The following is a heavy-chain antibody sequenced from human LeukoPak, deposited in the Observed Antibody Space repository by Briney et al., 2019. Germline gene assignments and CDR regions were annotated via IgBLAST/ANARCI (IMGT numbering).Heavy chain of an antibody. CDR2: TNQDGRAK. CDR3: ASHEEWELLYYFDY. V-gene: IGHV3-7*02. J-gene: IGHJ4*02. D-gene: IGHD1-26*01. Sequence: GGSLRLSCVASGFTFSNYWLSWVRQAPGKGPEWVASTNQDGRAKYYVDSVKGRFTISRDNAKNSLYLQMNSLRAEDTAVYYCASHEEWELLYYFDYWGQGTLVTVSS. CDR1: GFTFSNYW.